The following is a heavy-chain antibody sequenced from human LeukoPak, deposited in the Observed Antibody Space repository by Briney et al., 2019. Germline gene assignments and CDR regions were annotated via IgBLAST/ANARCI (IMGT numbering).Heavy chain of an antibody. V-gene: IGHV1-69*13. Sequence: SVKVACKAAGGTFSSYAISWVRQAPGQGLEWMGGIIPIFGTANYAQKFQGRVTITADESTSTAYMELSSLRSEDTAVYYCARGIAAERYYYYMDVWGKGTTVTVSS. D-gene: IGHD6-13*01. CDR2: IIPIFGTA. J-gene: IGHJ6*03. CDR3: ARGIAAERYYYYMDV. CDR1: GGTFSSYA.